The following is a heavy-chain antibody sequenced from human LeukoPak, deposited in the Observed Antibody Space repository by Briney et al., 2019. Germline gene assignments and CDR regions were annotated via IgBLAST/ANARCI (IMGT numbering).Heavy chain of an antibody. V-gene: IGHV1-18*01. CDR3: ARALYGSGSYHWFDP. D-gene: IGHD3-10*01. Sequence: ASVKVSCKASGSTFTSYGISGVRQALGQGLEWMGWISAYNGNTNYAQKLQGRVTMTTDTSTSTAYMELRSLRSDDTAVYYCARALYGSGSYHWFDPWGQGTLVTVSS. CDR2: ISAYNGNT. J-gene: IGHJ5*02. CDR1: GSTFTSYG.